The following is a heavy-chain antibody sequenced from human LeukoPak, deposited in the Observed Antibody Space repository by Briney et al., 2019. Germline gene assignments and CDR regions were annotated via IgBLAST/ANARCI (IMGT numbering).Heavy chain of an antibody. CDR3: ARGRGTESPNNWFDP. Sequence: PSEALSLTCAVYGGSFSGYYWSWIRQPPGKGLEWIGEINHSGSTNYNPSLKSRVTISVDTSKNQFSLKLSSVTAADTAVYYCARGRGTESPNNWFDPWGQGTLVTVSS. D-gene: IGHD2-15*01. V-gene: IGHV4-34*01. CDR2: INHSGST. CDR1: GGSFSGYY. J-gene: IGHJ5*02.